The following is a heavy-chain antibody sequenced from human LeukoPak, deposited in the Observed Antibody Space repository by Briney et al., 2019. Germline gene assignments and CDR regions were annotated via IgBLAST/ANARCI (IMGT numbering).Heavy chain of an antibody. Sequence: SETLSLTCTVSGGSISSYYRSWIRQPPGKGLEWIGYIYYSGSTNYNPSLKSRVTISVDTSKNQFSLKLSSVTAADTAVYYCARGSKKALDPWGQGTLVTVSS. CDR2: IYYSGST. CDR3: ARGSKKALDP. CDR1: GGSISSYY. J-gene: IGHJ5*02. V-gene: IGHV4-59*01.